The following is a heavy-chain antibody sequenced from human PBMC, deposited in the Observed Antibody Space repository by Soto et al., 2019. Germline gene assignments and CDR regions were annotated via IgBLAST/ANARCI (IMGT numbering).Heavy chain of an antibody. D-gene: IGHD6-13*01. CDR1: GGSISSGGYS. CDR2: IYHSGST. CDR3: ARGGSXXRSWSWFDP. Sequence: LSLTXAVSGGSISSGGYSWSWIRQPPGKGLEWIGYIYHSGSTYYHPSLKSRVTISVDRSKNQFSLKLSSVTAADTAVYYCARGGSXXRSWSWFDPWGQGTLVTVSS. V-gene: IGHV4-30-2*01. J-gene: IGHJ5*02.